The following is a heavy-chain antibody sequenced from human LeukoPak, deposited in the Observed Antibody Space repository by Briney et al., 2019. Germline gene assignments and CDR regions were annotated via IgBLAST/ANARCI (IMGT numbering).Heavy chain of an antibody. CDR2: IYHSGNT. V-gene: IGHV4-61*01. CDR1: GGSVSSGPYY. Sequence: SETLSLTCTVSGGSVSSGPYYWRWVRQPPGEGLEWIGYIYHSGNTNYNPSLKSRVSISVDRPKNQFSLKLTSVTAADTAVYYCAGDGGSYSDIAEYFQHWGQGTLVTVSS. D-gene: IGHD4-17*01. CDR3: AGDGGSYSDIAEYFQH. J-gene: IGHJ1*01.